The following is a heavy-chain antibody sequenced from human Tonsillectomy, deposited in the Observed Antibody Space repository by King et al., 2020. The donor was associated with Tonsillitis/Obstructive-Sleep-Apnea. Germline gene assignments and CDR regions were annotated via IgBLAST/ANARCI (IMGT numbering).Heavy chain of an antibody. CDR2: IKQDGSEI. Sequence: VQLVESGGGLVQPGGSLRLSCAASGFTFSSCWMSWVRQAPGKGLEWVANIKQDGSEIYYVDSVQGRFTISRDNAKNSLYLQISSLRAEDTAVYYCARGRGYCSTSSCYKGQYYFDYWGQGTLVTVSS. V-gene: IGHV3-7*03. D-gene: IGHD2-2*02. CDR1: GFTFSSCW. CDR3: ARGRGYCSTSSCYKGQYYFDY. J-gene: IGHJ4*02.